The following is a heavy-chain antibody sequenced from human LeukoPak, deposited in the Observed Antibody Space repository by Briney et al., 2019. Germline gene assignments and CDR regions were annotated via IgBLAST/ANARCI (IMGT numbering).Heavy chain of an antibody. Sequence: PGGSLRLSCAASGFTVSRYSMSWVRQAPGKGLEWVSGISVSGHKTYHADSVKGRFTISRDNSNTMVYLQMNNLRAEDTAVYYCVKDLAGYDSSGYRDYWGQGTTVTVSS. D-gene: IGHD3-22*01. CDR3: VKDLAGYDSSGYRDY. V-gene: IGHV3-23*01. J-gene: IGHJ4*02. CDR2: ISVSGHKT. CDR1: GFTVSRYS.